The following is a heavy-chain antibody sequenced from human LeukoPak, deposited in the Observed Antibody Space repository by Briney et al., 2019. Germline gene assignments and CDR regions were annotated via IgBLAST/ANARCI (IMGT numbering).Heavy chain of an antibody. CDR3: TTDCFWFGDMPGDC. J-gene: IGHJ4*02. V-gene: IGHV3-15*01. Sequence: GALKISFSASGIHFRKARINWVRQAPGKGPEWGGRIKSKTDGGTTDYAAPVKGRFTISRDDSKNTLYLQMNSLKTEDTAVYYCTTDCFWFGDMPGDCWGQGTLVTVSS. CDR1: GIHFRKAR. CDR2: IKSKTDGGTT. D-gene: IGHD3-10*01.